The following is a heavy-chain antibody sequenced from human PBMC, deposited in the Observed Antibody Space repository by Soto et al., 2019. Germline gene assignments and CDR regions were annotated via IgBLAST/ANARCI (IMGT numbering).Heavy chain of an antibody. Sequence: ETLSLTCIVSGGSISSSSYYWGWIRQPPGKSLEWIGTIYYSGSTYYNPSLKSRLTMSVDTSKNRFSLKLSSVTAADTAVYYCARRQDSRWTTGLLFDDWGQGNLVTVSS. V-gene: IGHV4-39*01. CDR3: ARRQDSRWTTGLLFDD. CDR2: IYYSGST. J-gene: IGHJ4*02. D-gene: IGHD3-22*01. CDR1: GGSISSSSYY.